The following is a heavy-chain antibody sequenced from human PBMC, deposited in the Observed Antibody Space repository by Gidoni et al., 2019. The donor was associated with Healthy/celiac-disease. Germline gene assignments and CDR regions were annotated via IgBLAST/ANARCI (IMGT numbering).Heavy chain of an antibody. CDR1: GFTFSSYA. D-gene: IGHD2-2*01. J-gene: IGHJ4*02. Sequence: EVQLLESGGGLVPPGGSLGLSCAAAGFTFSSYAMSWVRQAPGKGLEWVSAISGSGGSTYYADSVKGRFTISRDNSKNTLYLQMNSLRAEDTAVYYCAKAEGYCSSTSCPRTGYFDYWGQGTLVTVSS. CDR3: AKAEGYCSSTSCPRTGYFDY. CDR2: ISGSGGST. V-gene: IGHV3-23*01.